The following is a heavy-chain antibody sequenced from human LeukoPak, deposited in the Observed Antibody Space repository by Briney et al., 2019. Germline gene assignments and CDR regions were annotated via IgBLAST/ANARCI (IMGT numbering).Heavy chain of an antibody. CDR2: ISTSSIYI. Sequence: GGSLRLSCAASGFSFSSYSMIWVRQAPGKGLEWVSFISTSSIYIYYADSVKGRFTISRDNAKNSLYLQMNSLRAEDTAVYYCAELGITMIGGVWGKGTTVTISS. J-gene: IGHJ6*04. CDR3: AELGITMIGGV. CDR1: GFSFSSYS. D-gene: IGHD3-10*02. V-gene: IGHV3-21*01.